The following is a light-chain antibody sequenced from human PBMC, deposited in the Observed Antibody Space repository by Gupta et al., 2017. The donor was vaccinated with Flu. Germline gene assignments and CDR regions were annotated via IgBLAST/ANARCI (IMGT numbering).Light chain of an antibody. Sequence: EIVMTQSPATLSASPGERATLSCRASQSVGGDLAWYQQRRGQAPRLLIYGTSNRDTGVPARFSGSGYGIDFTLTISSRQSEDFAVYYCQQYNNWPPLTFGHGTKVDIK. J-gene: IGKJ3*01. CDR2: GTS. CDR3: QQYNNWPPLT. V-gene: IGKV3-15*01. CDR1: QSVGGD.